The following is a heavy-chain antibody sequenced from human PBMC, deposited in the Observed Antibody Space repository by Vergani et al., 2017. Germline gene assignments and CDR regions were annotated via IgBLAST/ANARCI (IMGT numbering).Heavy chain of an antibody. CDR3: GRDCGSDYRWDAFEM. J-gene: IGHJ3*02. CDR2: ISYDGSNK. D-gene: IGHD2-21*01. V-gene: IGHV3-30-3*01. CDR1: GFTFRSYA. Sequence: QVQLVESGGGVVQPGRSLRLSCAASGFTFRSYAMHWVRQAPGKGLEWVAVISYDGSNKYYADSVKGRFTISGDNSKNTLYLQMKSLRAEDTAVHYCGRDCGSDYRWDAFEMWGRGRMVRVAS.